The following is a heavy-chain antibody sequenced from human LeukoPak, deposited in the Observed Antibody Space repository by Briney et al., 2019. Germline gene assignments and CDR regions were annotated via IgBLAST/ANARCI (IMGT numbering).Heavy chain of an antibody. Sequence: GGSLRLSCAASGFAFSSYAMSWVRQAPGKGLEWVSAISGRGGSTYYADSVKGRFTISRDNSKNTLYLQMNSLRAEDTAVYYCAKEGPDSSSSYYCDYWGQGTLVTVSS. CDR3: AKEGPDSSSSYYCDY. J-gene: IGHJ4*02. V-gene: IGHV3-23*01. D-gene: IGHD6-13*01. CDR1: GFAFSSYA. CDR2: ISGRGGST.